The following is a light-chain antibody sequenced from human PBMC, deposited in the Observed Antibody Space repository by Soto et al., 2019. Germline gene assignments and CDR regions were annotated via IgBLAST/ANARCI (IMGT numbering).Light chain of an antibody. Sequence: QSVLTQPASVSGSPGQSITISCTGTSSDVFFYKYVSWYQKHPGKAPKLMIYDVSSRPPGVSNRFSGSKSGNTASLTISGLQAGDEADYYCCAYGSSTILIFGGGTKVTVL. CDR3: CAYGSSTILI. CDR2: DVS. CDR1: SSDVFFYKY. J-gene: IGLJ2*01. V-gene: IGLV2-14*01.